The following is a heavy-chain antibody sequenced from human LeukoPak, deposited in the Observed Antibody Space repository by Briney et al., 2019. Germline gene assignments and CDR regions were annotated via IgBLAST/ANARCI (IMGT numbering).Heavy chain of an antibody. CDR1: GCTFTSYY. Sequence: ASVKVSCKASGCTFTSYYMHWVRQAPGQGLEWMGIINPSGGSTSYAQKFQGRVTMTRDMSTSTVYMELSSLRSEDTAVYYCARDHYDSSGYYNYYYMDVWGKGTTVTVSS. CDR2: INPSGGST. J-gene: IGHJ6*03. V-gene: IGHV1-46*01. D-gene: IGHD3-22*01. CDR3: ARDHYDSSGYYNYYYMDV.